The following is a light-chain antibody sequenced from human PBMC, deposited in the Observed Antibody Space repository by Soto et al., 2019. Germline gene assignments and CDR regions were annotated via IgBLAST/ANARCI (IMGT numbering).Light chain of an antibody. J-gene: IGKJ5*01. CDR2: GAS. CDR3: QQYGSSPNT. V-gene: IGKV3-20*01. CDR1: QSVSSNY. Sequence: EIVLTQSPGTLSLSPGERATLSCRASQSVSSNYLAWYRQNPGQAPRLLIYGASSRATGVPDRFSGSGSGTDFTLIISRLEPEDFAVYYCQQYGSSPNTFGQGTRLEIK.